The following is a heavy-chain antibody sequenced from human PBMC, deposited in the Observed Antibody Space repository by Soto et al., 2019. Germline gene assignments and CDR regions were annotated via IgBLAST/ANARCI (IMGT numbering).Heavy chain of an antibody. Sequence: GAPVKVSCKVSGYTLTELSMHLVRQAPGKGLEWMGGFDPEDGETIYAQKFQGRVTMTEDTSTDTAYMELSSLRSEDTAVYYCAATLLRFLEWLLYDYWGQGTLVTVSS. J-gene: IGHJ4*02. CDR1: GYTLTELS. D-gene: IGHD3-3*01. CDR3: AATLLRFLEWLLYDY. CDR2: FDPEDGET. V-gene: IGHV1-24*01.